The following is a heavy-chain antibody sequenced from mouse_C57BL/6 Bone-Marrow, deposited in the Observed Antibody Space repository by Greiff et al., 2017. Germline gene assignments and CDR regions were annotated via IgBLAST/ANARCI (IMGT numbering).Heavy chain of an antibody. CDR1: GFTFSNYW. CDR3: TGAWVYAMDY. J-gene: IGHJ4*01. CDR2: IRLKSDNYAT. V-gene: IGHV6-3*01. Sequence: EVQLQESGGGLVQPGGSMKLSCVASGFTFSNYWMNWVRQSPEKGLEWVAQIRLKSDNYATHYAESVKGRFTISRDDSKSSVYLQMNNLRAEDTEIYYCTGAWVYAMDYWGQGTSVTVSS. D-gene: IGHD4-1*01.